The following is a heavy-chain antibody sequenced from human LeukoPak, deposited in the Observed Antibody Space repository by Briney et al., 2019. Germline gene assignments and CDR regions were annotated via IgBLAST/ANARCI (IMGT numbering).Heavy chain of an antibody. CDR1: GGSISSFY. CDR2: TSYSGNT. D-gene: IGHD3-10*01. J-gene: IGHJ3*02. CDR3: ASSITMVRGARLGAFDI. V-gene: IGHV4-59*01. Sequence: PSETLSLTCSVSGGSISSFYCSWIRQPPGKGLEWIGYTSYSGNTNYNPSLKSRVTMSVDTSRKQFSLRLTSVTAADTAVYYCASSITMVRGARLGAFDIWGQGTMVTVSS.